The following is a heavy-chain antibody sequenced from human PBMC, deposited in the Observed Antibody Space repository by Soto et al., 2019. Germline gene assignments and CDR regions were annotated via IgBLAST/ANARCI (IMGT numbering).Heavy chain of an antibody. D-gene: IGHD5-12*01. Sequence: SQTLSLTCAISGDSVSSNSAAWNWIRQSPSRGLEWLGRAYYRSKWYNDYAVSVKSRITINPDTSKNQFSLQLNSVTPEDTAVYYCARDDIVATPPRELEDNWFDPWAQGTLVPVSS. V-gene: IGHV6-1*01. CDR1: GDSVSSNSAA. J-gene: IGHJ5*02. CDR2: AYYRSKWYN. CDR3: ARDDIVATPPRELEDNWFDP.